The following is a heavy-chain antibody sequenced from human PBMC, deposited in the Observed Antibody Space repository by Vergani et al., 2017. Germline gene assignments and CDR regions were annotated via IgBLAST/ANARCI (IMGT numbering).Heavy chain of an antibody. CDR1: GGSINPSSSF. D-gene: IGHD3-10*01. J-gene: IGHJ2*01. CDR2: VFHSGSA. Sequence: QLQLQESGPGLVKPSETLSLICTVSGGSINPSSSFWGWIRQSPGKGLEWIATVFHSGSAYYNPSLRRRVTISVETSKNQFSLRLTTLTAADTAVYYCARGRGDNWYFDLWGRGTLVTVSS. CDR3: ARGRGDNWYFDL. V-gene: IGHV4-39*01.